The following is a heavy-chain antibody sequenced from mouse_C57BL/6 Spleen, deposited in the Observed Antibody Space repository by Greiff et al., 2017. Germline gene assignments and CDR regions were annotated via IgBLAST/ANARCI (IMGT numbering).Heavy chain of an antibody. D-gene: IGHD2-3*01. CDR2: IDPSDSYT. Sequence: QVQLQQPGAELVRPGTSVKLSCKASGYTFTSYWMHWVKQRPGQGLEWIGVIDPSDSYTNYNQKFKGKATLTVDTSSSTAYMQLSSLTSEDSAVYYCASGRWACDYWGQGTTLTVSS. CDR3: ASGRWACDY. J-gene: IGHJ2*01. V-gene: IGHV1-59*01. CDR1: GYTFTSYW.